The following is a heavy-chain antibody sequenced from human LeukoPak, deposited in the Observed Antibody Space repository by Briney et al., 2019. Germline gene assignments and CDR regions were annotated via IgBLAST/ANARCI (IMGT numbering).Heavy chain of an antibody. Sequence: SETLSLTCTVSGYSISSGYYWGWIRQPPGKGLEWIGSIFHSGSTYYNPSLRSRVTISVDTSKNQFSLKLSSVTAADTAVYYCARFPRGVDYYDINGPGFWGQGTLVTVSS. J-gene: IGHJ4*02. D-gene: IGHD3-22*01. CDR3: ARFPRGVDYYDINGPGF. CDR1: GYSISSGYY. CDR2: IFHSGST. V-gene: IGHV4-38-2*02.